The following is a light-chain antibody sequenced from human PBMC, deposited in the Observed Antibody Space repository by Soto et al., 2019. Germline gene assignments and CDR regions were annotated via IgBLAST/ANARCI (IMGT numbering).Light chain of an antibody. V-gene: IGKV3-20*01. J-gene: IGKJ1*01. Sequence: EIVLTQSPGTLSLSPGEGATLSCRASQSVGGNFLDWYQQKPGQAPRLLIYGASSRATGIPDRFSGSGSGTDFTLTISRLEPEDFAVYYCQQYETSPRTFGQGTKVDIK. CDR3: QQYETSPRT. CDR1: QSVGGNF. CDR2: GAS.